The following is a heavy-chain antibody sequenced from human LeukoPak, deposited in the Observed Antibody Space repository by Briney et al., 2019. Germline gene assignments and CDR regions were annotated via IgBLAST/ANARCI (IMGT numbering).Heavy chain of an antibody. D-gene: IGHD6-13*01. V-gene: IGHV1-24*01. CDR1: GYTFTSYG. CDR2: FDPEDGET. CDR3: ATLVGGVAAAGRWITPGDYYYMDV. Sequence: GASVKVSCKASGYTFTSYGISWVRQAPGKGLEWMGGFDPEDGETIYAQKFQGRVTMTEDTSTDTAYMELSSLRSEDTAVYYCATLVGGVAAAGRWITPGDYYYMDVWGKGTTVTVSS. J-gene: IGHJ6*03.